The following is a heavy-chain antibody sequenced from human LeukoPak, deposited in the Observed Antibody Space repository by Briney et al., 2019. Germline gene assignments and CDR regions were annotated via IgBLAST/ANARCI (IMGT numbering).Heavy chain of an antibody. Sequence: RASVKVSCKASGYTFTGYYMHWVRQGPGQGLEWMGIINPSGGSTSYAQKFQGRVTMTRDTSTSTVYMELSSLRSEDTAVYYCARYSGGRVVVAGSLRRRFDPWGQGTLVTVSS. J-gene: IGHJ5*02. CDR1: GYTFTGYY. V-gene: IGHV1-46*01. CDR3: ARYSGGRVVVAGSLRRRFDP. CDR2: INPSGGST. D-gene: IGHD2-15*01.